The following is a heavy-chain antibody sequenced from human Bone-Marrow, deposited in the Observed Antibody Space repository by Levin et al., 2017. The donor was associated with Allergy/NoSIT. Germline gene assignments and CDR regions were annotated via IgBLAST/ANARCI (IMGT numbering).Heavy chain of an antibody. CDR1: GFPFSSYS. CDR3: ARVDNSGWESFDY. Sequence: LSLTCAASGFPFSSYSLCWVRQAPGRGLEWVSFINADSDYVYYADSVKGRFTISRDNARNSLFLQMNSLRAEDTAVFYCARVDNSGWESFDYWGQGTLVTVSS. CDR2: INADSDYV. D-gene: IGHD6-19*01. J-gene: IGHJ4*02. V-gene: IGHV3-21*01.